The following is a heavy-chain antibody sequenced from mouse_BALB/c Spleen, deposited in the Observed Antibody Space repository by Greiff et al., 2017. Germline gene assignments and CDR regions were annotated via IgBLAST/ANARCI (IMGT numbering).Heavy chain of an antibody. CDR1: GYTFTSYW. CDR2: IYPGDGDT. CDR3: ARLGTLYGNYRYAMDY. D-gene: IGHD2-1*01. V-gene: IGHV1-87*01. J-gene: IGHJ4*01. Sequence: QVQLKQSGAELARPGASVKLSCKASGYTFTSYWMQWVKQRPGQGLEWIGAIYPGDGDTRYTQKFKGKATLTADKSSSTAYMQLSSLASEDSAVYYCARLGTLYGNYRYAMDYWGQGTSVTVSS.